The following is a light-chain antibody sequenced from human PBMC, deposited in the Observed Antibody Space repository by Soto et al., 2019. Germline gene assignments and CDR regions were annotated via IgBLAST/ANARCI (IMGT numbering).Light chain of an antibody. J-gene: IGKJ4*01. CDR2: AAS. CDR3: QQYYSYPLT. CDR1: QGISSY. V-gene: IGKV1-8*01. Sequence: AIRMTQSPSSFSASTGDRVTITCRASQGISSYLAWYQQKPGKAPKLLIYAASTLQSGVPSRFSGSGSGTDFTLTISCLQSEDFATYYCQQYYSYPLTFGGGTKVVFK.